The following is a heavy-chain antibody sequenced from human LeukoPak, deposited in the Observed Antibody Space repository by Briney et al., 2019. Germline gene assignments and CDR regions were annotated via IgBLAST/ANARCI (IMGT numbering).Heavy chain of an antibody. CDR3: AKGGGYYYYYMDV. CDR2: IRYDGSNK. CDR1: GFTFSSYG. D-gene: IGHD4-23*01. J-gene: IGHJ6*03. Sequence: GGSLRLSCAASGFTFSSYGMHWVRQAPGKGLEWVAFIRYDGSNKYYADSVKGRFTISRGNPKNTLYLQMNSLRAEDTAVYYCAKGGGYYYYYMDVWGKGTTVTVSS. V-gene: IGHV3-30*02.